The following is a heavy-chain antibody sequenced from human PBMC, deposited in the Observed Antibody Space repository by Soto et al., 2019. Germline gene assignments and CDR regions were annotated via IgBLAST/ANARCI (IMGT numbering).Heavy chain of an antibody. CDR3: ARVWYSESSGAFDI. Sequence: QVQLVQSGDEVKKVGASVRVSCKASGYSFILHGISWVRQAPGQGLEWMGWISGYNGNTNYAQKFQGRVAMTTDTSTNTVYMELRSLKSDDTAVYFCARVWYSESSGAFDIWGQGTNVTVSS. D-gene: IGHD1-1*01. CDR1: GYSFILHG. CDR2: ISGYNGNT. V-gene: IGHV1-18*04. J-gene: IGHJ3*02.